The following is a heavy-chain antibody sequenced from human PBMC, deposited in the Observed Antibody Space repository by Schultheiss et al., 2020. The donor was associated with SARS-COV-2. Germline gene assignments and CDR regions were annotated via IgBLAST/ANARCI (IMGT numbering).Heavy chain of an antibody. CDR3: AGAHPNYYGMDV. CDR1: GGTFSSYA. J-gene: IGHJ6*02. CDR2: ISAYNGNT. V-gene: IGHV1-18*01. Sequence: ASVKVSCKASGGTFSSYAISWVRQAPGQGLEWMGWISAYNGNTNYAQKLQGRVTMTTDTSTSTAYMELRSLRSDDTAVYYCAGAHPNYYGMDVWGQGTTVTVSS.